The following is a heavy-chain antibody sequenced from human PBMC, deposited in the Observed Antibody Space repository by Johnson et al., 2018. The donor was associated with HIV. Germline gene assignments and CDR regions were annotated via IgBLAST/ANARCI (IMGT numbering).Heavy chain of an antibody. V-gene: IGHV3-23*04. CDR1: GFSFSSYT. Sequence: EVQLVESGGGLVQPGGSLRLSCAASGFSFSSYTMTWVRQAPGKGLEWVSGISSSGGSTYYADSVKGRFTISRDDSKNTLYLQMNSLRAEDTAVYYCAKDRGSSSWFNDAFDIWGQGTMVTVSS. CDR3: AKDRGSSSWFNDAFDI. D-gene: IGHD6-13*01. CDR2: ISSSGGST. J-gene: IGHJ3*02.